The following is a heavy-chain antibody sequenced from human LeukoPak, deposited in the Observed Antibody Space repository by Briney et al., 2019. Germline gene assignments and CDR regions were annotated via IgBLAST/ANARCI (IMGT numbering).Heavy chain of an antibody. D-gene: IGHD3-22*01. Sequence: GGSLRLSCAASGFTFSSYGMHWVRQAPGKGLEWVAVISYDGSNKYYADSVKGRFTISRDNSKNTLYLQMNSLRAEDTAVYYCAKVLISYYYDSSGYPIPDAFDIWGQGTMVTVSS. CDR3: AKVLISYYYDSSGYPIPDAFDI. CDR2: ISYDGSNK. J-gene: IGHJ3*02. V-gene: IGHV3-30*18. CDR1: GFTFSSYG.